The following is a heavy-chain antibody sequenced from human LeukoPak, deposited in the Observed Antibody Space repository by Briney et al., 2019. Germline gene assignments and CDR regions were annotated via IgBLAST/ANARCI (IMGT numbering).Heavy chain of an antibody. J-gene: IGHJ5*02. CDR2: IYNSGTT. CDR1: GDSINTYS. Sequence: PSETLSLTCTVSGDSINTYSWTWIRQSPGKYLEWVGYIYNSGTTNYNPSLKSRVTISVDTSKNNLSLSLSSVTAADTALYYCARALVVGAGPNWFDPWGPGALVSVSS. D-gene: IGHD2-8*02. CDR3: ARALVVGAGPNWFDP. V-gene: IGHV4-59*01.